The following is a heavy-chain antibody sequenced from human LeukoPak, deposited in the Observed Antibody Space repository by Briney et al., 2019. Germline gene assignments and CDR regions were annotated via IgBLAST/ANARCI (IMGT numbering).Heavy chain of an antibody. CDR2: IYHSGST. D-gene: IGHD2-15*01. CDR1: GGSISSSNW. CDR3: ATSHEDSRYCSGGSCYQRDFDY. Sequence: PSETLSLTCAVSGGSISSSNWWSWVRQPPGKGLEWIGEIYHSGSTNYNPSLKSRVTISVDKSKNQFSLRLSSVTAADTAVYYCATSHEDSRYCSGGSCYQRDFDYWGQGTLVTVSS. J-gene: IGHJ4*02. V-gene: IGHV4-4*02.